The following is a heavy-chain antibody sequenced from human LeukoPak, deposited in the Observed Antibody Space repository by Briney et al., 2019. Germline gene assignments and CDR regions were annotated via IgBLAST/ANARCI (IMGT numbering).Heavy chain of an antibody. CDR1: GYTFTTYD. D-gene: IGHD2-8*01. Sequence: GASVKVSCKASGYTFTTYDVNWVRQAPGQGLEWMGWVTPTSGYTGYAQRFQGRVTISRDTSIGTAYLELSSLRSDDTAVYYCARGGTQCMDYWGQGTLVTVSS. V-gene: IGHV1-8*03. CDR3: ARGGTQCMDY. J-gene: IGHJ4*02. CDR2: VTPTSGYT.